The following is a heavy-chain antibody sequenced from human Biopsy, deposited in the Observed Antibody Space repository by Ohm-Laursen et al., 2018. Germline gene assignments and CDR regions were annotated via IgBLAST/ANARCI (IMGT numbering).Heavy chain of an antibody. Sequence: SLRLSCAASGFTFNKHAMNWFRQAPGKGLAWVAVIWYDGSIEYYVDSVKGRFTISRDNYKNILYLQMNSLRVEDTAVYYCARDRLLYQYDSSGSDIWGQGTVVTVSS. J-gene: IGHJ3*02. D-gene: IGHD3-22*01. CDR2: IWYDGSIE. CDR1: GFTFNKHA. V-gene: IGHV3-33*01. CDR3: ARDRLLYQYDSSGSDI.